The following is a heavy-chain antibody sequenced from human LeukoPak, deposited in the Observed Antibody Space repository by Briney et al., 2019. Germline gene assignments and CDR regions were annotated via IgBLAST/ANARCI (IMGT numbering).Heavy chain of an antibody. J-gene: IGHJ4*02. CDR1: GFTLSSYG. CDR2: ISYDGSNK. CDR3: AKDGPDYFDY. V-gene: IGHV3-30*18. Sequence: GGSLRLSCAASGFTLSSYGMHWVRQAPGKGLEWVAVISYDGSNKYYADSVKGRFTISRDNSKNTLYLQMNSLRAEDTAVYYCAKDGPDYFDYWGQGTLVTVSS.